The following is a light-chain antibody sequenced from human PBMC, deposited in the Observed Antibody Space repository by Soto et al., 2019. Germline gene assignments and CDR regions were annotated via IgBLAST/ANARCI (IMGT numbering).Light chain of an antibody. J-gene: IGKJ1*01. Sequence: EVVMTQSPATLSVSQGERATLSCRASQSVSSYLAWYQQKPGQAPRLLIYDASNRATGIPARFSGSGSGTDFTLTISSLEPEDFAVYYCQQRANWPGTFGQGTKVDIK. CDR3: QQRANWPGT. CDR1: QSVSSY. CDR2: DAS. V-gene: IGKV3-11*01.